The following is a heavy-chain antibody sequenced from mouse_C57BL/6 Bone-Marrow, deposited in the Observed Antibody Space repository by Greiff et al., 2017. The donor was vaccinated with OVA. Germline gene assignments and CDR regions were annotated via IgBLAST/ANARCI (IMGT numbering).Heavy chain of an antibody. CDR2: ISSGGDYI. V-gene: IGHV5S21*01. CDR1: GFTFSSYA. Sequence: EVKLVESGEGLVKPGGSLKLSCAASGFTFSSYAMSWVRQTPEKRLEWVAYISSGGDYIYYADTVKGRFTISRDNARNTLYLQMSSLKSEDTAMYYCTRGVTVVATRYFDVWGTGTTVTVSS. D-gene: IGHD1-1*01. J-gene: IGHJ1*03. CDR3: TRGVTVVATRYFDV.